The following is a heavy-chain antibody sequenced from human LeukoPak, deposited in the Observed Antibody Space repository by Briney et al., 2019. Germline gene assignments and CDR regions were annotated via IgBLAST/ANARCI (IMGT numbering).Heavy chain of an antibody. Sequence: GGSQRLSCAASGFTFNRYSMNWVRQAPGKGLEWVSSISSSSRYIYYADSVKGRFTISRDNAKNSLYLQMNSLRAEDTAVYYCARDREEDYYMDVWGKGTTVTVSS. CDR1: GFTFNRYS. V-gene: IGHV3-21*01. CDR2: ISSSSRYI. J-gene: IGHJ6*03. CDR3: ARDREEDYYMDV.